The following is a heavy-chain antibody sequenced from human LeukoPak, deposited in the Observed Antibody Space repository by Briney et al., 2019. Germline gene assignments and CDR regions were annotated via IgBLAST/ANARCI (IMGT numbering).Heavy chain of an antibody. CDR3: ARSGGDYLYYFDY. CDR2: ISYSGST. Sequence: PSETLSLTCTVSGGSISSYYWSWIRQPPGKGLEWIGYISYSGSTNYNPSLKSRVTISVDTSKNQFSLKLTSVTAADTAVYYCARSGGDYLYYFDYWGQGTLVTVSS. D-gene: IGHD4-17*01. CDR1: GGSISSYY. V-gene: IGHV4-59*12. J-gene: IGHJ4*02.